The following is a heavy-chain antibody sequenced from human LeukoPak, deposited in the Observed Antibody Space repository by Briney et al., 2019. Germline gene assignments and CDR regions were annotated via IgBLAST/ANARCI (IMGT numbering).Heavy chain of an antibody. Sequence: GGSLRLSCAASGFTFSSYAMSWVRQAPGKGLEWVSAISGSGGSTYYADSVKGRLTISRDNFKNTLYLQMNSLRAEDTAVYYCAKDVVIAAQRDYWGQGTLVTVSS. CDR1: GFTFSSYA. CDR2: ISGSGGST. V-gene: IGHV3-23*01. J-gene: IGHJ4*02. CDR3: AKDVVIAAQRDY. D-gene: IGHD6-6*01.